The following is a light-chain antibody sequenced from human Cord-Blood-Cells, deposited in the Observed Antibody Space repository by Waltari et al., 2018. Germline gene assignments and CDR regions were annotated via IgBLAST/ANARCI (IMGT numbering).Light chain of an antibody. CDR1: QSIRSY. CDR3: QQSYSTPYT. J-gene: IGKJ2*01. Sequence: IQITQSPPSLSASVGEGGTITCRASQSIRSYLNWYQQKPGKAPKLLIYAASSLQSGVPSRFSGSGSGTDFTLTISSLQPEDFATYYCQQSYSTPYTFGQGTKLEIK. CDR2: AAS. V-gene: IGKV1-39*01.